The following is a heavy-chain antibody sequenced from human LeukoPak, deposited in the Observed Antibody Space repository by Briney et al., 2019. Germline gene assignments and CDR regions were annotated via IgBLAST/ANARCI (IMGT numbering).Heavy chain of an antibody. CDR1: GFTFSSYG. CDR3: AKGVGGYCSGGSCYYRYHYLDV. D-gene: IGHD2-15*01. Sequence: GGSLRLSCAASGFTFSSYGMHWFRQAPGKGLEWVAFIRYDGSNKYYADSVKGRFIISRDNSKNTLYLQMNSLRAEDTAVYYCAKGVGGYCSGGSCYYRYHYLDVWGKGTTGTISS. J-gene: IGHJ6*03. CDR2: IRYDGSNK. V-gene: IGHV3-30*02.